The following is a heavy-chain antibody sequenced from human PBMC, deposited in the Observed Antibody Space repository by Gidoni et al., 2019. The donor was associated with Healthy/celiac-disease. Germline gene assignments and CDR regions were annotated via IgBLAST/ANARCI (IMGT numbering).Heavy chain of an antibody. V-gene: IGHV3-30*18. CDR3: AKDGSGCSGGSCYSGFDY. CDR1: GFTFSSYG. Sequence: VQLVESGGGVVQPGRSLRLSCAASGFTFSSYGMHWVRQAPGKGLEWVAVIAYDGSNKDDADSVKGRFTSSRDNSKNTLYLQMNSLRAEDTAVYYCAKDGSGCSGGSCYSGFDYWGQGTLVTVSS. CDR2: IAYDGSNK. D-gene: IGHD2-15*01. J-gene: IGHJ4*02.